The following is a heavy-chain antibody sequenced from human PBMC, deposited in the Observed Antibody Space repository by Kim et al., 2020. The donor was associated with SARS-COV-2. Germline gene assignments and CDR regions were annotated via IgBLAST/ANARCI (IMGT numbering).Heavy chain of an antibody. Sequence: GGSLRLSCAASGFTFTNYWMSWVRQVPGKGLEWVANMREDGSEIYYVDSVRGRFTMSRDNAKKSVNLQMNSLRAEDTAVYYCARDHSENKAVWGDGMDVWGQGTTVTVSS. J-gene: IGHJ6*02. D-gene: IGHD3-16*01. V-gene: IGHV3-7*01. CDR2: MREDGSEI. CDR3: ARDHSENKAVWGDGMDV. CDR1: GFTFTNYW.